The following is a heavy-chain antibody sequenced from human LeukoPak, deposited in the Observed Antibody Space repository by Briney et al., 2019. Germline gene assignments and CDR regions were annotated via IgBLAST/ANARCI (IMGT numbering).Heavy chain of an antibody. Sequence: GGSLRLSCAASGFTFSSYAMHWVRRAPGKGLEWVAVISYDGSNKYYADSVKGRFTISRDNSKNTLYLQMNSLRAEDTAVYYCARAIYSRLPPLDYWGQGTLVTVSS. V-gene: IGHV3-30*04. D-gene: IGHD3-3*01. CDR3: ARAIYSRLPPLDY. CDR1: GFTFSSYA. CDR2: ISYDGSNK. J-gene: IGHJ4*02.